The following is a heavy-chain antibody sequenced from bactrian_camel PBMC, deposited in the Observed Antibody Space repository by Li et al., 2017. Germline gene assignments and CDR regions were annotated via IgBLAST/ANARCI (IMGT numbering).Heavy chain of an antibody. CDR3: AADHCFAVQARGVPLFAY. D-gene: IGHD3*01. CDR2: ITTSTGRT. V-gene: IGHV3-3*01. Sequence: QLVESGGGSVQAGGSLRLSCAASRVAGYCYYMAWFRQAPGKEREGLAVITTSTGRTFYSDSVKGRFTISQDNPKNTVDLQMNSLKPEDTAMYYCAADHCFAVQARGVPLFAYWGQGTQVTVS. J-gene: IGHJ6*01. CDR1: RVAGYCYY.